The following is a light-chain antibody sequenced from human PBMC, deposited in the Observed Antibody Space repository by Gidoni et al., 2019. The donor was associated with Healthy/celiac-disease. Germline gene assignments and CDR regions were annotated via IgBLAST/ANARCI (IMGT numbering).Light chain of an antibody. CDR2: GAS. J-gene: IGKJ4*01. CDR3: QQYGSSPLT. Sequence: EIVFTPSPGFLSLSPGERATLFGRASQRVSSGYLAWYQQKPGKAPRLLIEGASSRATGIPDRLSGSGSGTDFTLTISRPPEDFAVYYCQQYGSSPLTFGGGTKVEIK. CDR1: QRVSSGY. V-gene: IGKV3-20*01.